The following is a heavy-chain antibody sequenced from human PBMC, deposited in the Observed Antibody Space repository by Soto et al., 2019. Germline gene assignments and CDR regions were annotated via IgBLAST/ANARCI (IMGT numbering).Heavy chain of an antibody. J-gene: IGHJ4*02. CDR1: GFTFSTYT. Sequence: GGSLRLSCAASGFTFSTYTMNWVRQAPGQGLEWVSCISAKSKYIYYANSVQGRFTISRDDAQNSLILQLSSLRAEDTAVYYCARTQSCDCVKCCSPPFHYWGRGTLVTVSS. V-gene: IGHV3-21*01. CDR2: ISAKSKYI. CDR3: ARTQSCDCVKCCSPPFHY. D-gene: IGHD2-21*01.